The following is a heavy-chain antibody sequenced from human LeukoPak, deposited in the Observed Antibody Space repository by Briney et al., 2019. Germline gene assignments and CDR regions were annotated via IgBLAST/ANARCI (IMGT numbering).Heavy chain of an antibody. CDR1: GGSISSYY. Sequence: PSETLSLTCTVSGGSISSYYWNWIRQSPGKGLEWIGRAYYSGSTDYNPSLKSRVAISVDTSKNQFSLGLTSVTAADTAVYFCARGYCSGGSCGYFDYWGQGTLVTVSS. CDR2: AYYSGST. CDR3: ARGYCSGGSCGYFDY. V-gene: IGHV4-59*01. J-gene: IGHJ4*02. D-gene: IGHD2-15*01.